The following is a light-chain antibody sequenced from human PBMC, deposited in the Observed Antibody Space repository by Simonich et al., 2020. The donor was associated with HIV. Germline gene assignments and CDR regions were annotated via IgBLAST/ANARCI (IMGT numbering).Light chain of an antibody. J-gene: IGKJ1*01. CDR1: QSVLYSSNNKNY. V-gene: IGKV4-1*01. Sequence: DIVMTQVPDSLAVSLGERATINCKSSQSVLYSSNNKNYLAWYQQKPGQPPQLLIYWASTRESGVPDRFSGSGSGTDFTLTISSLQAEDVAVYYCQQYYSTPRTFGQGTKVEIK. CDR2: WAS. CDR3: QQYYSTPRT.